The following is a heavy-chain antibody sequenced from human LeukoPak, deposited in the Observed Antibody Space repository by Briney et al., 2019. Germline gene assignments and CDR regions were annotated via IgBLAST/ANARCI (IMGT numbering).Heavy chain of an antibody. Sequence: SETLSLTCSVSGVPISSRSYYWGWIRQPPGKGLEWVGSIYYIGSPHYNPSLKSRATVSIDTSRNTFSLKLNSLTVADSALYYCAGGRDAFDIWGQGTLVTVSS. J-gene: IGHJ3*02. CDR3: AGGRDAFDI. V-gene: IGHV4-39*02. CDR2: IYYIGSP. CDR1: GVPISSRSYY.